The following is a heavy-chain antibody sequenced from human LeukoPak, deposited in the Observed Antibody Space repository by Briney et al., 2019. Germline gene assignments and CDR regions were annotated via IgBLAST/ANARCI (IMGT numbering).Heavy chain of an antibody. J-gene: IGHJ3*01. D-gene: IGHD3-22*01. V-gene: IGHV3-23*01. Sequence: PGGSRRLSCTSSGFDFNTFAMNWVRHAPGKGLEWVSGISASGSRTYYGGAAKGRFTISRDDSKNMLFLDMKNLKGEDTARYFCARDRSPHYYDSSGYGAFNVWGQGTMVTVSS. CDR3: ARDRSPHYYDSSGYGAFNV. CDR2: ISASGSRT. CDR1: GFDFNTFA.